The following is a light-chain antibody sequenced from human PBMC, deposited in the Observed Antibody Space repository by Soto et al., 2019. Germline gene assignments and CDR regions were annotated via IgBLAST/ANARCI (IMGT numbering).Light chain of an antibody. CDR2: DVS. Sequence: QSVLTQPASVSGSPGQSITISCTGTSSDVGGYNYVSWYQQHPRKAPKLMIYDVSNRPSGVSNRFSGSKSGNTASLTISGLQAEDEGDYYCSSYTSSSIYVVFGGGTKVTVL. CDR3: SSYTSSSIYVV. CDR1: SSDVGGYNY. J-gene: IGLJ2*01. V-gene: IGLV2-14*01.